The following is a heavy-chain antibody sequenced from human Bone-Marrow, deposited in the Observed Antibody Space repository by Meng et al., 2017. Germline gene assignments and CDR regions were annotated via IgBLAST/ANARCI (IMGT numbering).Heavy chain of an antibody. J-gene: IGHJ4*02. V-gene: IGHV4-30-4*01. CDR3: ASSMTTVTAEIDY. CDR2: IYYSEST. Sequence: QVQLQESGPGLVKPSQTLSLTCTVSGGSISSGDYYWSWIRQPPGKGLEWIGYIYYSESTYYNPSLKSRVTISVDTSKNQFSLKLSSVTAADTAVYYCASSMTTVTAEIDYWGQGTLVTVSS. D-gene: IGHD4-17*01. CDR1: GGSISSGDYY.